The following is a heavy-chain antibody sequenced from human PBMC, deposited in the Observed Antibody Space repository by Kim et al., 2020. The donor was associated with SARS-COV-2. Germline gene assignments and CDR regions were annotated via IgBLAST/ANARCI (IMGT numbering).Heavy chain of an antibody. D-gene: IGHD3-3*01. J-gene: IGHJ4*02. V-gene: IGHV3-30*07. Sequence: SVKGRFTISRDNSKNTLYLQMNSLRAEDTAVYYCARASLGDFWSGYYLDYWGQGTLVTVSS. CDR3: ARASLGDFWSGYYLDY.